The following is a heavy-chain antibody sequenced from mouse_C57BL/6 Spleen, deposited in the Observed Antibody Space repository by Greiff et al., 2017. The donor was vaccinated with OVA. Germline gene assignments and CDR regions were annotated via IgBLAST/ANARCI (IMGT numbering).Heavy chain of an antibody. CDR2: INPSSGYT. V-gene: IGHV1-4*01. CDR3: ATGYGNYDYFDY. Sequence: QVQLQQSGAELARPGASVKMSCKASGYTFTSYTLHWVKQRPGPGLEWIGYINPSSGYTKYNQKFKDKATLTADKSSSTAYMQLSSLTSEDSAVYYCATGYGNYDYFDYWGQGTTLTVSS. D-gene: IGHD2-10*02. CDR1: GYTFTSYT. J-gene: IGHJ2*01.